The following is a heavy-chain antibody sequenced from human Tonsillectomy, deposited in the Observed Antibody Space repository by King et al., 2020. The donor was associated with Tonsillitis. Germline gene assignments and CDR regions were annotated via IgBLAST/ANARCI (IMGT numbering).Heavy chain of an antibody. Sequence: QLQESGPGLVKPSETLSLTCTVSGGSISSSSYYWGWIRQPPGKGLEWIGSIYYSGSTYYNPSLKSRVTISVDTSKNQFSLKLSSVTAADTAVYYCAGQDSSSRWYRDPEYFQYWGQGTLVTVSS. D-gene: IGHD6-19*01. CDR2: IYYSGST. V-gene: IGHV4-39*01. CDR3: AGQDSSSRWYRDPEYFQY. J-gene: IGHJ1*01. CDR1: GGSISSSSYY.